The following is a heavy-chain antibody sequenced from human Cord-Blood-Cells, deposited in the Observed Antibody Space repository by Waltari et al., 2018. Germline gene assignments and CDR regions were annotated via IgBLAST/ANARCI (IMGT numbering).Heavy chain of an antibody. CDR1: GFTFDDYA. V-gene: IGHV3-9*01. D-gene: IGHD1-26*01. Sequence: EVQLVESGGGLVQPGRSLRLSCAASGFTFDDYAMHWARQAPGKGLEWVSGISWNSGSIGYADSVKGRFTISRDNAKNSLYLQMNSLRAEDTALFYCAKDKSGSYYWYFDLWGRGTLVTVSS. CDR2: ISWNSGSI. CDR3: AKDKSGSYYWYFDL. J-gene: IGHJ2*01.